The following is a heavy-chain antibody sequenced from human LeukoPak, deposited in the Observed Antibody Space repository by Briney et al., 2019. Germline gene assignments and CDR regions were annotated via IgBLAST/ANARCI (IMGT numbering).Heavy chain of an antibody. D-gene: IGHD3-10*01. CDR2: IIPILGIA. Sequence: GSSVKVSCKASGGTFSSYAISWVRQAPGQGLEWMGRIIPILGIANYAQKFQGRVTITADKSTSTAHMELSSLRSEDTAVYYCARDSYYGSGSYYRYWGQGTLVTVSS. V-gene: IGHV1-69*04. J-gene: IGHJ4*02. CDR1: GGTFSSYA. CDR3: ARDSYYGSGSYYRY.